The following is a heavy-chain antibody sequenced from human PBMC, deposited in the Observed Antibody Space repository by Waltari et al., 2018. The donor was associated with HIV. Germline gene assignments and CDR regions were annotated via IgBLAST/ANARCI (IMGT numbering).Heavy chain of an antibody. Sequence: EEHLVESGGGRVKPGESLRLSCAASGFDFNTPLSCGVRQAPGKGLEWVSSIRGSNTYIYYADSVKGRFTISRDNAKNSLYLQMSSLRAEDTAVYYCARDRSDDFWSGPNYGMDVWGQGTTVTVSS. J-gene: IGHJ6*02. CDR3: ARDRSDDFWSGPNYGMDV. CDR1: GFDFNTPL. V-gene: IGHV3-21*06. D-gene: IGHD3-3*01. CDR2: IRGSNTYI.